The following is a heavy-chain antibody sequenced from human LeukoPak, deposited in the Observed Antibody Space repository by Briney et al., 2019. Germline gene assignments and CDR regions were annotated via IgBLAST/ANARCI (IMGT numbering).Heavy chain of an antibody. CDR3: ARAGYGTSTSYLNY. Sequence: GGSLRLSCAASGFTFSSYSMNWVRQAPGKGLEWVSSISSSSTYIYYADSVKGRFTTSRDNAKNSLYLQMNSLRAEDTALYYCARAGYGTSTSYLNYWGQGTLVTVSS. D-gene: IGHD2-8*01. CDR2: ISSSSTYI. CDR1: GFTFSSYS. J-gene: IGHJ4*02. V-gene: IGHV3-21*01.